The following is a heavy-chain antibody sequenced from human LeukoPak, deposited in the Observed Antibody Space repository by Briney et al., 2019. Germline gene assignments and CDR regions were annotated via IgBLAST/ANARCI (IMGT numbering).Heavy chain of an antibody. D-gene: IGHD6-13*01. CDR1: GYTLTELS. Sequence: ASVKVSSKVSGYTLTELSMHWVRQAPGKGLEWMGGFDPEDGESIYAQKFQGRVTMTEDTSTDTAYMELSSLRSEDTAVYYCATRGGQQLVFDYWGQGTLVTVSS. CDR2: FDPEDGES. V-gene: IGHV1-24*01. J-gene: IGHJ4*02. CDR3: ATRGGQQLVFDY.